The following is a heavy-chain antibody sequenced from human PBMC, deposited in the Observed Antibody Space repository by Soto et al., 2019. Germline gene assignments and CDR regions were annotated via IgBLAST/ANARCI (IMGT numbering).Heavy chain of an antibody. D-gene: IGHD6-13*01. J-gene: IGHJ3*02. CDR3: AKVVLGAFDI. CDR2: SSGSGGST. V-gene: IGHV3-23*01. Sequence: EVQLLESGGGLVQPGGSLRLSCAASGFTFSSYAMSWVRQAPGKGWEWVSASSGSGGSTYYADSVKGRFTISRDNSKNTPYLQMNSRRAEDTAVDDCAKVVLGAFDIWGQGTMVTVSS. CDR1: GFTFSSYA.